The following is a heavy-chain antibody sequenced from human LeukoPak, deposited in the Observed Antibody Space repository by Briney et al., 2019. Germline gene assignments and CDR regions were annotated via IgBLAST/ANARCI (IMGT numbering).Heavy chain of an antibody. D-gene: IGHD3-3*01. CDR2: INQGGNT. CDR1: GGSFGKYY. Sequence: SETLSLTCTVYGGSFGKYYWSWIRQPPGKGLEWIAEINQGGNTNYNPSLKSRVTISLDTSKNQFSLTLSSVSAADTAVYYCAIGPGGYYFDYWGQGTLVTVSS. CDR3: AIGPGGYYFDY. V-gene: IGHV4-34*01. J-gene: IGHJ4*02.